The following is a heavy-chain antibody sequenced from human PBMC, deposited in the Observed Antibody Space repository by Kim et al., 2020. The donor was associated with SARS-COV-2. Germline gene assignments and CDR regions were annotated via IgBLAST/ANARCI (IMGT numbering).Heavy chain of an antibody. D-gene: IGHD2-15*01. J-gene: IGHJ5*02. Sequence: SLKSRVTISVDRSKNQFSLKLSSVTAADTAVYYCARVWGCSGGSCYKFNPWGQGTLVTVSS. CDR3: ARVWGCSGGSCYKFNP. V-gene: IGHV4-30-2*01.